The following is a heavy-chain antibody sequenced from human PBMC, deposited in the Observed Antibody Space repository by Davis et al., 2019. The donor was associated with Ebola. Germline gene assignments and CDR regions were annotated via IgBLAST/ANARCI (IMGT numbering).Heavy chain of an antibody. CDR1: GFTFSTCA. V-gene: IGHV3-23*01. Sequence: PGGSLRLSCEASGFTFSTCAMSWVRQAPGKGLEWVSAISGSGGSTFYADSVKGRFTISSDNSKNTLYLQINRLRAGDTAVYYCANWVLVGPTTWGQGTLVTVSS. D-gene: IGHD1-26*01. CDR3: ANWVLVGPTT. CDR2: ISGSGGST. J-gene: IGHJ5*02.